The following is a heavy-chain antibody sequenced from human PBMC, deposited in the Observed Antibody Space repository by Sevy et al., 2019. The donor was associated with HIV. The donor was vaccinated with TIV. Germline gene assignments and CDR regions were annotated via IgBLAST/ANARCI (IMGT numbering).Heavy chain of an antibody. V-gene: IGHV3-30*15. CDR1: GFTFNFFS. J-gene: IGHJ4*02. Sequence: GGSLRLSCAASGFTFNFFSMHWVRQAPGKGLEWVALISYDGRIKYYADSVKGRFIISRDDARNTLYLQISGLRAEDTAVYYCAREGGHTAAWSPGNFWGQGTLVTVSS. CDR2: ISYDGRIK. CDR3: AREGGHTAAWSPGNF. D-gene: IGHD2-15*01.